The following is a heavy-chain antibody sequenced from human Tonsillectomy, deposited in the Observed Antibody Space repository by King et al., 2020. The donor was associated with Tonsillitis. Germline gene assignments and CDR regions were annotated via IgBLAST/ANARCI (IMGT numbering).Heavy chain of an antibody. J-gene: IGHJ2*01. D-gene: IGHD2-21*02. CDR1: GFTFSSYE. Sequence: VQLVESGGGLVQPGGSLRLSCAASGFTFSSYEIYWVRQAPGKGLEGVSYISSSGGTIFYADSVKGRFTISRDNAKNSLYLQVNSLRAEDTAVYYCARDVMTSSYWYFDLWGRGTLVTVSS. CDR3: ARDVMTSSYWYFDL. V-gene: IGHV3-48*03. CDR2: ISSSGGTI.